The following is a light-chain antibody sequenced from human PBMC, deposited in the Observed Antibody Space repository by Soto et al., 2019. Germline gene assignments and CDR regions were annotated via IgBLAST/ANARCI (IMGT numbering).Light chain of an antibody. J-gene: IGKJ1*01. V-gene: IGKV3D-15*02. CDR1: QSVGSY. Sequence: EIVLIQSPATLSLSPGERATLSCRASQSVGSYLAWYQHKPGQAPRLLISGASSRATGIPDRISGSGSGTEFTLTISSLQPGDFATYYCQHYNTYPWTFGQGTKVDIK. CDR3: QHYNTYPWT. CDR2: GAS.